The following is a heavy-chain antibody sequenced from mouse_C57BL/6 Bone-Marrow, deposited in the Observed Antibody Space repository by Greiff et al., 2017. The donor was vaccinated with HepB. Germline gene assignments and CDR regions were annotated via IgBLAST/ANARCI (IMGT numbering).Heavy chain of an antibody. D-gene: IGHD3-2*02. CDR3: TTTAQDYAMDY. J-gene: IGHJ4*01. V-gene: IGHV14-4*01. CDR2: IDPENGDT. Sequence: EVQLQQSGAELVRPGASVKLSCTASGFNIKDDYMHWVKQRPEQGLEWIGWIDPENGDTEYASKFQGKATITADTSSNTASRQISSLPSEDTAVYYCTTTAQDYAMDYWGQGTSVTVSS. CDR1: GFNIKDDY.